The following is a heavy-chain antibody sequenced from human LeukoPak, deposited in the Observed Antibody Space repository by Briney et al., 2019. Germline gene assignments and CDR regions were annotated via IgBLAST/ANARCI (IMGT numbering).Heavy chain of an antibody. D-gene: IGHD3-9*01. CDR2: IYYSGST. CDR1: GGSIGSSSYY. CDR3: ARGVALLRYFDWSWFDP. Sequence: SETLSLTCTVSGGSIGSSSYYWGWIRQPPGKGLEWIGSIYYSGSTYYNPSLKSRVTISVDTSKNQFSLKLSSVTAADTAVYYCARGVALLRYFDWSWFDPWGQGTRVTVSS. J-gene: IGHJ5*02. V-gene: IGHV4-39*07.